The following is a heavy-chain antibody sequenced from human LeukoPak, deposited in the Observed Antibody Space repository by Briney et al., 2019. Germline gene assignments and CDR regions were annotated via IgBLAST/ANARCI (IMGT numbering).Heavy chain of an antibody. D-gene: IGHD2-2*01. CDR2: INHSGST. Sequence: PSETLSLTCAVYGGSFSGYYWSWIRQPPGKGLEWIGEINHSGSTNYNPSLKSRATISVDTSKNQFSLKLSSVTAADTAVYYCARGMVGYCSSTSCREFDPWGQGTLVTVSS. CDR1: GGSFSGYY. V-gene: IGHV4-34*01. J-gene: IGHJ5*02. CDR3: ARGMVGYCSSTSCREFDP.